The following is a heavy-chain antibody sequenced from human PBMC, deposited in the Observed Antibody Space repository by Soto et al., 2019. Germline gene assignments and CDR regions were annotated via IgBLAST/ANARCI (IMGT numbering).Heavy chain of an antibody. J-gene: IGHJ4*02. V-gene: IGHV1-69*01. CDR2: IIPIFGTA. Sequence: QVQLVQSGAEVKKPGSSVKVSCKASGGTFSSYAISWVRQAPGQGLEWMGGIIPIFGTANYAQKFQGRVTSTANDSTSTAYMELSSLRSEDTAVYYCARYTKWIRYEGDSFDYWGQGTLVTVSS. CDR1: GGTFSSYA. D-gene: IGHD5-12*01. CDR3: ARYTKWIRYEGDSFDY.